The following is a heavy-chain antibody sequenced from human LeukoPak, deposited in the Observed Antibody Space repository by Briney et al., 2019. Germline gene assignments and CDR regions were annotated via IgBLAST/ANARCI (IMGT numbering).Heavy chain of an antibody. CDR1: GFTVSDHY. V-gene: IGHV3-72*01. J-gene: IGHJ4*02. D-gene: IGHD1-26*01. Sequence: GGSLRLSCAASGFTVSDHYMDWVRQAPGKGLEWVGRTKNKANSYTTEYAASVKGRFTISRDDSKNSLYLQMNSLKTEDTAVYYCAREVVGATEFDYWVQGTLVTVSS. CDR3: AREVVGATEFDY. CDR2: TKNKANSYTT.